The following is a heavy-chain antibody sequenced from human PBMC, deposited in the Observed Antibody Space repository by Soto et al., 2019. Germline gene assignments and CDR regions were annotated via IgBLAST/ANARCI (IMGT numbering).Heavy chain of an antibody. Sequence: LRLSCAASGFTFSSYAMSWVRQAPGKGLEWVSAISGSGGSTYYADSVKGRFTISRDNSKNTLYLQMNSLRAEDTAVYYCAKGWAGYYDSSGYYSYDAFDIWGQGTMVT. CDR1: GFTFSSYA. V-gene: IGHV3-23*01. CDR2: ISGSGGST. J-gene: IGHJ3*02. D-gene: IGHD3-22*01. CDR3: AKGWAGYYDSSGYYSYDAFDI.